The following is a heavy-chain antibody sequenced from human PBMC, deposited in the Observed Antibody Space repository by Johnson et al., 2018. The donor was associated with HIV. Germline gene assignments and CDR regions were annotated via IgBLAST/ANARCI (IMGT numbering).Heavy chain of an antibody. CDR3: AKDRRELPSPFDI. Sequence: VQLVESGGGVVRPGGSLRVSCEASGFTFDDYGMSWVRQAPGKGLEWVSGINWNGGSTYYADSVKDRFTIFRDNSKNKLYLQMNSLRAEDTAVYYCAKDRRELPSPFDIWGQGTMVTVSS. D-gene: IGHD1-7*01. CDR1: GFTFDDYG. J-gene: IGHJ3*02. V-gene: IGHV3-20*04. CDR2: INWNGGST.